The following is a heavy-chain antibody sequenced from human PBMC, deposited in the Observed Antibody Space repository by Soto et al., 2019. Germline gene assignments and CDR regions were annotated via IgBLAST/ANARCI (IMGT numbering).Heavy chain of an antibody. J-gene: IGHJ4*02. V-gene: IGHV4-30-4*01. Sequence: SETLSLTCTVSGGSISSGDYYWSWIRQPPEKGLEWTGYIYYSGSTYYNPSLKSRVTISVDTSKNQFSLKLSSVTAADTAVYYCARALKMATIARHLDYWGQGTLVTVSS. CDR1: GGSISSGDYY. CDR2: IYYSGST. D-gene: IGHD5-12*01. CDR3: ARALKMATIARHLDY.